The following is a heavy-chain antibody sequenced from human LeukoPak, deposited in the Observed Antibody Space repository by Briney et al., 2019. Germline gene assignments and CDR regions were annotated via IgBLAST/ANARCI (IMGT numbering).Heavy chain of an antibody. Sequence: GGSLRLSCAASGFIFRSYEMNWVRQAPGKGLEWVSYISSSGSTIYYADSVKGRFTLSRDNAKNSLYLQMNSLRAEDTVVYYCARTGGSYPYYFEYWGQGTLVTVSS. V-gene: IGHV3-48*03. CDR1: GFIFRSYE. CDR3: ARTGGSYPYYFEY. CDR2: ISSSGSTI. D-gene: IGHD1-26*01. J-gene: IGHJ4*02.